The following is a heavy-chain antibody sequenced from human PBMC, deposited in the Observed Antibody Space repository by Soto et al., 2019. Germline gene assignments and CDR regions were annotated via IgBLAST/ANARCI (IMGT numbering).Heavy chain of an antibody. J-gene: IGHJ5*02. D-gene: IGHD5-18*01. CDR2: MNPNSGNT. V-gene: IGHV1-8*01. CDR1: GYTFTSYD. CDR3: ARVGVKIQLWLYSFDNWFDP. Sequence: ASVKVSCKASGYTFTSYDINWVRQATGQGLEWMGWMNPNSGNTGYAQKFQGRVTMTRNTSISTAYMELSSLRSEDTAVYYCARVGVKIQLWLYSFDNWFDPWGQGTLVTVSS.